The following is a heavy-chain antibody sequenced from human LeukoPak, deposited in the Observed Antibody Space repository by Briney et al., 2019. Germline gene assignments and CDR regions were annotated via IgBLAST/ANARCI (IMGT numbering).Heavy chain of an antibody. D-gene: IGHD5-18*01. CDR2: IYYSGST. J-gene: IGHJ4*02. V-gene: IGHV4-39*01. CDR3: ASYSGYSSWGGVYYFDY. Sequence: PSETLSLTCTVSGGSISSSSYYWGWIRQPPEKGLEWIGSIYYSGSTYYNPSLKSRVTISVDTSKNQFSLKLSSVTAADTAVYYCASYSGYSSWGGVYYFDYWGQGTLVTVSS. CDR1: GGSISSSSYY.